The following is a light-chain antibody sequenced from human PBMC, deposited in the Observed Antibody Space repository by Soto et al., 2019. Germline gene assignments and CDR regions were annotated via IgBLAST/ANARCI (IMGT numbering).Light chain of an antibody. Sequence: DIQLTQSPSSMSASVGDRVTITCRASQALNNWVAWYQQKPGKAPQLLIYAAASLQTGVPSRFSGSGSGTEFTLTISTLQPEDFATYFCQQANSFPYTFGQGTKLDIK. CDR3: QQANSFPYT. CDR2: AAA. J-gene: IGKJ2*01. V-gene: IGKV1-12*01. CDR1: QALNNW.